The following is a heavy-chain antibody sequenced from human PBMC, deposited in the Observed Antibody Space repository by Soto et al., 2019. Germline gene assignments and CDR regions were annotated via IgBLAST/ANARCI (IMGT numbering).Heavy chain of an antibody. V-gene: IGHV1-18*01. Sequence: GASVKVSCKASGYTFSNYGISWVRQAPGQGLEWMGWISTYNGNTNFARKLQGRVTLTTDTFTSTAYMELRSLRSDDPAVYYCARDSAYFIDCWGQGTQTTVSS. D-gene: IGHD2-21*01. J-gene: IGHJ4*02. CDR1: GYTFSNYG. CDR2: ISTYNGNT. CDR3: ARDSAYFIDC.